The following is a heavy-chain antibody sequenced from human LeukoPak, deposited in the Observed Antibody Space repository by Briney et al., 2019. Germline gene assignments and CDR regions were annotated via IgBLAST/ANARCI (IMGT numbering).Heavy chain of an antibody. V-gene: IGHV4-59*08. CDR2: IYSSGIT. CDR1: GGSIISSY. D-gene: IGHD3-22*01. Sequence: SETLSLTCTVSGGSIISSYWNWIRQPPGKGLEWIGYIYSSGITNYNPSLKSRGTISIATSRNQFSLRLNSVTAADTAIYYCARRAYYDTSGYYPASGYFDLWGRGTLVTVSS. CDR3: ARRAYYDTSGYYPASGYFDL. J-gene: IGHJ2*01.